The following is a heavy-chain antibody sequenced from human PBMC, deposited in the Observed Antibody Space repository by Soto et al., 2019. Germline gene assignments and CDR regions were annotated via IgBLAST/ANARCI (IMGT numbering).Heavy chain of an antibody. CDR2: INAHNGNT. V-gene: IGHV1-18*01. Sequence: QVHLVQSGAEVKKPGASVKVSCKGSGYTFTSYGITWVRQAPGQGLEGMGWINAHNGNTDYAQKLQGRVTVTRDTSTSTAYMELRGLRSDDTAVYYCARGRYGDYWGQGALVTVSS. D-gene: IGHD1-1*01. J-gene: IGHJ4*02. CDR3: ARGRYGDY. CDR1: GYTFTSYG.